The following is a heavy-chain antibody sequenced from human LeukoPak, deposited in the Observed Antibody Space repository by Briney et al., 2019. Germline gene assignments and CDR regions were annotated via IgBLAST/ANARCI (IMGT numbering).Heavy chain of an antibody. D-gene: IGHD3-22*01. CDR3: VRQGTNSGYYLLDY. J-gene: IGHJ4*02. Sequence: SETLSLTCAVYGAALSEYYWSWIRQSPGKGLEGIGEVAHKGPTVYSPTLNRKYNPSFKSRVTMSVDPSKNQFSLKLTSVTVADTATYYCVRQGTNSGYYLLDYWGQGHLVIVSS. CDR1: GAALSEYY. V-gene: IGHV4-34*01. CDR2: VAHKGPTVYSPTLNR.